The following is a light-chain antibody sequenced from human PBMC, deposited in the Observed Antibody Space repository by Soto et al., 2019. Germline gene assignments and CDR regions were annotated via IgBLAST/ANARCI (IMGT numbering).Light chain of an antibody. CDR3: QPYGSSPRWT. CDR2: GAS. J-gene: IGKJ1*01. Sequence: IVLTQSPGTLSLSPGERATLSCRASQTITSSYLACYQPKPGQAPSLXXYGASSRATGIPDRFSGSGSETDFTLTISRLEPEDFAVYDCQPYGSSPRWTFCQGTQVDI. V-gene: IGKV3-20*01. CDR1: QTITSSY.